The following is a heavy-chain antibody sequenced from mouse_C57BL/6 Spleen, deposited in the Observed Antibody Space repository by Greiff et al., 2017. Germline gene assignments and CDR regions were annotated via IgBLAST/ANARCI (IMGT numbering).Heavy chain of an antibody. V-gene: IGHV1-64*01. CDR3: ARKPFTTVVGDPWYFDV. Sequence: QVQLQQSGAELVKPGASVKLSCKASGYTFTSYWMHWVKQRPGQGLEWIGMIHPNSGSTNYNEKFKSKATLTVDTSSSTAYMQLSSLTSEDSAVYYCARKPFTTVVGDPWYFDVWGTGTTVTVSS. CDR2: IHPNSGST. D-gene: IGHD1-1*01. CDR1: GYTFTSYW. J-gene: IGHJ1*03.